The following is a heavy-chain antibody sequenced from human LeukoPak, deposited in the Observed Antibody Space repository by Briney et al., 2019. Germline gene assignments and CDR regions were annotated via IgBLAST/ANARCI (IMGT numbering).Heavy chain of an antibody. CDR1: GFTFSSSP. D-gene: IGHD6-19*01. J-gene: IGHJ4*02. CDR2: ITNDGGST. Sequence: PGGSLRLSCSASGFTFSSSPMHWVRQAPGKGPEYVSAITNDGGSTYSADSVRGRFTISRDNSKNTLYLQMSSLRADDTAVYYCVKPQYSSGWLGYWGQGTLVTVSS. CDR3: VKPQYSSGWLGY. V-gene: IGHV3-64D*06.